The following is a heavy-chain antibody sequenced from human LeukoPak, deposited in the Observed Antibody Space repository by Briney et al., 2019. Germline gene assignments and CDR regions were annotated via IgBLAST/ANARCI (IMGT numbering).Heavy chain of an antibody. Sequence: KPSETLSLTCRVSGVSISSGSNYWGWIRQPSGKTLEWIGSIYSSGSTYYNSSLKSRVIILIDTAKNHFSLNLSSVTAADTAVYYCARSDGYGLVGIWGQGTMVTVSS. J-gene: IGHJ3*02. CDR2: IYSSGST. D-gene: IGHD3-10*01. CDR3: ARSDGYGLVGI. V-gene: IGHV4-39*07. CDR1: GVSISSGSNY.